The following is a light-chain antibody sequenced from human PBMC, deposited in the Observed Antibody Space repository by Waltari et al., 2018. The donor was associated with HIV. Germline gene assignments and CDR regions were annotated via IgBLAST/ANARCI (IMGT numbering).Light chain of an antibody. CDR3: QQYGISPLT. V-gene: IGKV3-20*01. J-gene: IGKJ4*01. Sequence: EIVLTQSPGTLSLSPGERATLSCRASQSVSSGYLAWYQQKPGQAPRLLIYGASRRATGIPDRFSGSGSGTDFTLTISRLEPEDFAVYYCQQYGISPLTFGGGTKVEI. CDR2: GAS. CDR1: QSVSSGY.